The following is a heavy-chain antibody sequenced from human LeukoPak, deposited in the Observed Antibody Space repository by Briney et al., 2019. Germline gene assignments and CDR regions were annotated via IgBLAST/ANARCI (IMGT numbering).Heavy chain of an antibody. D-gene: IGHD3-22*01. Sequence: SVKVSCKASGGTFSSYAISWVRQAPGQGLEWMGGIIPIFGTANYAQKFQGRVTITADESTSTAYMELRSLRSDDTAVYYCARENYYDSSGYFNRSQFDYWGQGTLVTVSS. CDR1: GGTFSSYA. V-gene: IGHV1-69*01. J-gene: IGHJ4*02. CDR2: IIPIFGTA. CDR3: ARENYYDSSGYFNRSQFDY.